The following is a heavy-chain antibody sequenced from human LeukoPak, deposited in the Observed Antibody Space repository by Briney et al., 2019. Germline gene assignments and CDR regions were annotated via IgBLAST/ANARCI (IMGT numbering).Heavy chain of an antibody. D-gene: IGHD6-19*01. CDR2: LYSGGGA. Sequence: GGSLRLSCAASGFSVNTNYMTWVRQAPGKGLEWVSVLYSGGGAYYADSVKDRFTISRDYSQNTLLLQMNSLRAEDTAVYYCARDSGGHSSGWYAKIGAFDIWGQGTMVTVSS. V-gene: IGHV3-66*01. J-gene: IGHJ3*02. CDR1: GFSVNTNY. CDR3: ARDSGGHSSGWYAKIGAFDI.